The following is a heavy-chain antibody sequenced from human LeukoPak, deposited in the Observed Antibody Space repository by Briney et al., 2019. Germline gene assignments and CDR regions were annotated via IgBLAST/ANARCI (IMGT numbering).Heavy chain of an antibody. D-gene: IGHD3-22*01. CDR1: GGSISSGGYY. CDR3: ARYSDYYDSSGDSLDAFDI. CDR2: IYYSGST. Sequence: SETLSLTSTVSGGSISSGGYYWSWIRQHPGKGLEWIGYIYYSGSTYYNPSLKSRVTISVDTSKNQFSLKLSSVTAADTAVYYCARYSDYYDSSGDSLDAFDIWGQGTMVTVSS. J-gene: IGHJ3*02. V-gene: IGHV4-31*03.